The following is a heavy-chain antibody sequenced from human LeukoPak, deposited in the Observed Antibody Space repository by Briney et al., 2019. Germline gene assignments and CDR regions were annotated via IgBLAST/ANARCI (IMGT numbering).Heavy chain of an antibody. Sequence: SGGSLRLSCAASGFTFSTYWMSWVRQAPGKGLEWVANIKQDGSEKYYVDSVKGRFTISRDNAKNSLYLQMNSLRAEDTAVYYCARDAYIVVVPAAGRMDVWGQGTTVTVSS. V-gene: IGHV3-7*01. CDR3: ARDAYIVVVPAAGRMDV. CDR2: IKQDGSEK. CDR1: GFTFSTYW. J-gene: IGHJ6*02. D-gene: IGHD2-2*01.